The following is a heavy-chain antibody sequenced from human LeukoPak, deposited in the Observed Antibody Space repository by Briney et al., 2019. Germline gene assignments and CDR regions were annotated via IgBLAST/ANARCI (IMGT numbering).Heavy chain of an antibody. CDR2: ISWNSGSI. Sequence: GGSLRLSFAASGFTFHQYAIHWVRQVPGKGLEWVSGISWNSGSIGYADSVKGRFTISRDSAKNSVYLQMSSLRPEDTALYYCAKDKAPLYSGYDWDLDFWGQGTLVTVSS. D-gene: IGHD5-12*01. CDR3: AKDKAPLYSGYDWDLDF. V-gene: IGHV3-9*01. J-gene: IGHJ4*02. CDR1: GFTFHQYA.